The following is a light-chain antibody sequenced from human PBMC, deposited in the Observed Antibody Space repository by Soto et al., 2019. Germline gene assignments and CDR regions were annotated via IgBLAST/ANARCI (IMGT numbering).Light chain of an antibody. CDR3: AAWDDSLNGYV. V-gene: IGLV1-44*01. J-gene: IGLJ1*01. CDR2: SNS. Sequence: QSVLIQPPSASGTPGQRVTVSCSGGSSNIGSYTVNWYQQLPGAAPKLLIYSNSQRPSGVPDRFSASKSGTSASRAISGLQSEDEAEYYCAAWDDSLNGYVFGPGTKLTVL. CDR1: SSNIGSYT.